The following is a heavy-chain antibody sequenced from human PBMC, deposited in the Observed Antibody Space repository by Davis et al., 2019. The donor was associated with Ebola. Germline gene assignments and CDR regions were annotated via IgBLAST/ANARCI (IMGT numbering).Heavy chain of an antibody. V-gene: IGHV3-9*01. J-gene: IGHJ4*02. CDR1: GFTFDDYA. CDR3: ARDPYSSPDY. D-gene: IGHD6-13*01. Sequence: GGSLRLSCAASGFTFDDYAMHWVRQAPGKGLEWVSGISWNSGSIGYADSVKGRFTISRDNAKNSLYLQMNSRRAEDTAVYYCARDPYSSPDYWGQGTLVTVSS. CDR2: ISWNSGSI.